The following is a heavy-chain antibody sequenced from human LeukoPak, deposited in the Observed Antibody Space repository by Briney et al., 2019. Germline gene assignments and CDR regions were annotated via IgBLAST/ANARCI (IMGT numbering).Heavy chain of an antibody. D-gene: IGHD1-26*01. J-gene: IGHJ5*02. V-gene: IGHV3-74*01. CDR1: GFTFSSYW. CDR3: ARDSGSYYESDWFDP. Sequence: PGGSLRLSCAASGFTFSSYWMHWVRQAPGKGLVWVSRINSDGSSTSYADSVKGRFTISRDNAKNTLYLQMNSLRAEDTAVYYCARDSGSYYESDWFDPWGQGTLVTVSS. CDR2: INSDGSST.